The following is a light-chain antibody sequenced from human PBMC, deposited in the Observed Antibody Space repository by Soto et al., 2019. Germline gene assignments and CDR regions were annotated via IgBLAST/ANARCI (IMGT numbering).Light chain of an antibody. CDR1: SSDIGGFYY. V-gene: IGLV2-14*01. CDR2: QVS. J-gene: IGLJ1*01. Sequence: QTVLTQPASVSGSPGQSITISCTGTSSDIGGFYYVSWYQQHPGKDPKLMIYQVSNRPSGVSNRFSGSKSGNTASLTISGLQAEGEADYFCSSYSSSSTFSVFGAGTKVTVL. CDR3: SSYSSSSTFSV.